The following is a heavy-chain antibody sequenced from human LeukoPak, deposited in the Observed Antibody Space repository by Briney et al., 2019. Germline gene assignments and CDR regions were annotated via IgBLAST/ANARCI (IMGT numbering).Heavy chain of an antibody. CDR3: ASQEGGSYWDFDY. V-gene: IGHV3-23*01. Sequence: GSLRLSCAASGFTFSSYAMSWVRQAPGKGLEWVSAISGSGGSTYYADSVEGRFTISRDNSKNTLYLQMNSLRAEDTAVYYCASQEGGSYWDFDYWGQGTLVTVSS. CDR2: ISGSGGST. J-gene: IGHJ4*02. CDR1: GFTFSSYA. D-gene: IGHD3-10*01.